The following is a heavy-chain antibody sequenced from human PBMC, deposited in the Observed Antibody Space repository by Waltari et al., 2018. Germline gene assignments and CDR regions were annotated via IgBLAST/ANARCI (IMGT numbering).Heavy chain of an antibody. Sequence: QVQLVQSGAEVKKPGSSVKVSCKASGGTFSSYAISWVRQAPGKGLEWMGGFDPEDGETIYAQKFQGRVTMTEDTSTDTAYMELSSLRSEDTAVYYCAHGIYYFDYWGQGTLVTVSS. CDR2: FDPEDGET. V-gene: IGHV1-24*01. J-gene: IGHJ4*02. CDR3: AHGIYYFDY. CDR1: GGTFSSYA.